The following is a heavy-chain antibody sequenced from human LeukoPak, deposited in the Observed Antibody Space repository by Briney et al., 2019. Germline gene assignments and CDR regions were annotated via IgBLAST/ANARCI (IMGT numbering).Heavy chain of an antibody. J-gene: IGHJ5*02. D-gene: IGHD1-7*01. Sequence: SETLSLTCTVSGGSISSGGYYWSWIRQPPGKGLEWIGYIYYSGSTNYNPSLKSRVTISVDTSKNQFSLKLSSVTAADTAVYYCASLAGWNSHWFDPWGQGTLVTVFS. CDR1: GGSISSGGYY. CDR2: IYYSGST. CDR3: ASLAGWNSHWFDP. V-gene: IGHV4-61*08.